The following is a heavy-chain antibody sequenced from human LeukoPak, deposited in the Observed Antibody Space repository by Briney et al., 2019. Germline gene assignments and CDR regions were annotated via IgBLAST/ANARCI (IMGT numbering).Heavy chain of an antibody. J-gene: IGHJ4*02. CDR2: IYPGDSDT. CDR1: GYRFNNYW. V-gene: IGHV5-51*01. Sequence: PGESLKISCKGSGYRFNNYWIGWVRQMPGKGLEWMGIIYPGDSDTRYSPSFQGQVTISADKSISTAYLQWSSLKASDTAMYYCGKHGIAAVGTMGTFFDYWGQGTLVTVSS. D-gene: IGHD6-13*01. CDR3: GKHGIAAVGTMGTFFDY.